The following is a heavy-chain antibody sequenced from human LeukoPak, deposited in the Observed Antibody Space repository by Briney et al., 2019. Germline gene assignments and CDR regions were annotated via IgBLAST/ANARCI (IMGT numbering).Heavy chain of an antibody. D-gene: IGHD3-3*01. J-gene: IGHJ6*03. CDR3: ARDKHRFLEWLGSYYYYYYMDV. V-gene: IGHV3-7*01. CDR1: GFTFSRYW. Sequence: GGSLSLSCAASGFTFSRYWMSWVRQAPGKGLEWVANIKQDGSEKYYVDSVKGRFTISRDNAKNSLYLQMNSLRAEDTAVYYCARDKHRFLEWLGSYYYYYYMDVWGKGTTVTVSS. CDR2: IKQDGSEK.